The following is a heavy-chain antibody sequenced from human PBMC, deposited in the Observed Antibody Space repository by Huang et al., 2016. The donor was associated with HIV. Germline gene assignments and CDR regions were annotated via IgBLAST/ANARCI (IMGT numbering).Heavy chain of an antibody. CDR3: AKDGADEEWDIDY. J-gene: IGHJ4*02. CDR2: ISYDGSNK. CDR1: EFSFSTYG. D-gene: IGHD1-26*01. V-gene: IGHV3-30*18. Sequence: VQLVESGGGVVQPGRSLRIACAASEFSFSTYGLHWVRQAPGKCLEWVAVISYDGSNKYYAHSVKCRFTISRDTSENKVYLQMNSLRHEDTAVYYCAKDGADEEWDIDYWGQGTLVTVSS.